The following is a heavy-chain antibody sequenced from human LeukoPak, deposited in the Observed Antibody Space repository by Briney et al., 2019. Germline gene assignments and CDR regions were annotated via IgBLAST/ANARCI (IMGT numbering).Heavy chain of an antibody. CDR2: VYYSVST. CDR1: GDSISNYY. J-gene: IGHJ5*02. CDR3: ARVNREYYSDTSGYYFP. D-gene: IGHD3-22*01. V-gene: IGHV4-59*01. Sequence: SETLSLTCIVSGDSISNYYWTWIRQPPGKGLEWIGYVYYSVSTTYNPSLKSRVTISLDTSKNQFSLKLSSVTAEDTAVYYCARVNREYYSDTSGYYFPWGQGTLVTVSS.